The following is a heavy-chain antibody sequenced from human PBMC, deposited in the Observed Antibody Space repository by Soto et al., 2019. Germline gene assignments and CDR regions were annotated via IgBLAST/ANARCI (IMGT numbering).Heavy chain of an antibody. V-gene: IGHV1-69*01. J-gene: IGHJ6*02. CDR3: ASYDYYGSWSFYYYYGMDV. CDR1: GGTFSSYA. D-gene: IGHD3-10*01. CDR2: IIPIFGTA. Sequence: QVQLVQSGAEVEKPGSSVKVSCKASGGTFSSYAISWVRQAPGQGLEWMGGIIPIFGTANYAQKFQGRVTITADEPTSTAYMELSSLRSEDTAVYYCASYDYYGSWSFYYYYGMDVWGQGTTVTVSS.